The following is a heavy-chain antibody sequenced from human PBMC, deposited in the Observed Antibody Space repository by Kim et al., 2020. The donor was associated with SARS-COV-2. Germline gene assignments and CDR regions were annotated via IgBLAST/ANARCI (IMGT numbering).Heavy chain of an antibody. CDR2: IYSGGTT. CDR3: ARDLGFCNSFICPLLRIKYHGMHV. CDR1: GFTVSSNY. V-gene: IGHV3-53*01. D-gene: IGHD2-2*01. Sequence: GGSLRLSCAVSGFTVSSNYMNWVRQAPGKGLEWVSVIYSGGTTYYADSVKGRFTISRDNSKNTLYLEMNSLRAEDTAVYFCARDLGFCNSFICPLLRIKYHGMHVWGQGPTL. J-gene: IGHJ6*02.